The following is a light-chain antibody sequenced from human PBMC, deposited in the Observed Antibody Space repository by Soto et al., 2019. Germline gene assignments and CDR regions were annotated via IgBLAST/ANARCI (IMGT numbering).Light chain of an antibody. Sequence: EIVLTQSPDTLSLSPGQRATLSCRASQSVRSDYFAWYQQKPGQAPRVIIFGVSTRATGVPDRFSGSGSGTDFTLTISRLEPEDFALYYCHQYGNSPLTFGGGTKVEIK. CDR1: QSVRSDY. J-gene: IGKJ4*01. CDR2: GVS. V-gene: IGKV3-20*01. CDR3: HQYGNSPLT.